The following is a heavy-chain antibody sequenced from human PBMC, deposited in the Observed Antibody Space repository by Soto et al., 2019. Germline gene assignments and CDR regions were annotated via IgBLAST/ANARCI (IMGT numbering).Heavy chain of an antibody. V-gene: IGHV1-18*01. CDR3: ASATSIAVAGKEK. J-gene: IGHJ4*02. CDR2: ISFYNGNT. D-gene: IGHD6-19*01. CDR1: GDTVTNYG. Sequence: QVKLVQSGGEVKKPGASVKVSCKASGDTVTNYGISWVRQAPGQGLEWMGWISFYNGNTNYAQKLQGRVTLTTDTSTSTAYMELRSLRSDDTAVYYCASATSIAVAGKEKWGQGTLVTVSS.